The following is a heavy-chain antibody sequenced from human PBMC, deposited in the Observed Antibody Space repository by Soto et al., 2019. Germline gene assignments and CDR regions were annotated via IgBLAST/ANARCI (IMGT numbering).Heavy chain of an antibody. V-gene: IGHV4-31*03. J-gene: IGHJ4*02. CDR1: GGSISSGGYY. CDR2: IYYSGST. Sequence: QVQLQESGPGLVKPSQTLSLTCTVSGGSISSGGYYWSWIRQHPGKGLEWIGYIYYSGSTYYNPSLKSRVAMPVXXSKNQFSLKLSSVTAADTAVYYCARVSSSPLNFDYWGQGTLVTVSS. CDR3: ARVSSSPLNFDY. D-gene: IGHD6-13*01.